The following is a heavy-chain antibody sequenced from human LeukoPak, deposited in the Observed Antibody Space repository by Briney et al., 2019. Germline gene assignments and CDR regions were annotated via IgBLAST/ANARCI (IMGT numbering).Heavy chain of an antibody. CDR1: GYSISSGYY. CDR3: ARHPTYYYATRRPGKTAFDI. J-gene: IGHJ3*02. CDR2: KDYSGST. Sequence: SETLSLTCTVSGYSISSGYYWGWIRQPPGKGLEWIGYKDYSGSTNYNRSLKSRVTISVDTSKNQFSLKLSSVTAADTAVYYCARHPTYYYATRRPGKTAFDIWGQGTMVTVSS. V-gene: IGHV4-61*05. D-gene: IGHD3-10*01.